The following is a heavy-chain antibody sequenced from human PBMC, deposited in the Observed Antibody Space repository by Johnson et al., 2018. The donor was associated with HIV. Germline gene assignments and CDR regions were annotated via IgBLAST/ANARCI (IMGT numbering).Heavy chain of an antibody. CDR2: LHSGGST. CDR1: GFTLKTSW. J-gene: IGHJ3*02. Sequence: VQLVESGGGLVQPGGSLRLSCAVSGFTLKTSWMNWVRQAPGQGLERVALLHSGGSTYYADSVKGRFTISKDNSKNTLYLQMNSLRAEDTAVYYCSRDPSPIVGATYAFDIWGQGTMVTVSS. D-gene: IGHD1-26*01. V-gene: IGHV3-66*01. CDR3: SRDPSPIVGATYAFDI.